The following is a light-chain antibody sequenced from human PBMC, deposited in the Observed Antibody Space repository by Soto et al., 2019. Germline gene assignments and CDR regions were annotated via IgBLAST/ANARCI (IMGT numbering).Light chain of an antibody. CDR2: DAS. V-gene: IGKV3-11*01. CDR3: QQRSNWPQLT. Sequence: EIVLTQSPATLSLSPGERATLSCRASQSVSSYLAWYQQKPGQAPRLLIYDASNRATGIPARFSGSGSGTDFTLTISSLEPEDFAVYYCQQRSNWPQLTFGGRTKVDIK. J-gene: IGKJ4*01. CDR1: QSVSSY.